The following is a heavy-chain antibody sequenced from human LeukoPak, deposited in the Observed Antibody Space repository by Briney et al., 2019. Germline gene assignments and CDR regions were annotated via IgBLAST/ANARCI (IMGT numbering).Heavy chain of an antibody. J-gene: IGHJ4*02. V-gene: IGHV3-23*01. D-gene: IGHD3-22*01. CDR1: GFTFNTYA. CDR3: AKTFYYDSSGYYGDY. CDR2: ISGSGAST. Sequence: PAGSRRPSCAAPGFTFNTYAMSWVRQGPGEGLWWVSAISGSGASTYYADAVKGRFTISRDNSKNSLSLQMNSLRAEDTAVYYCAKTFYYDSSGYYGDYWGQGTLVTVSS.